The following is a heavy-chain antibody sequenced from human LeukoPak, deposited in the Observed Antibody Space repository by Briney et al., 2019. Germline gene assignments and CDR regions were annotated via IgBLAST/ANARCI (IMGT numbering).Heavy chain of an antibody. V-gene: IGHV4-59*01. J-gene: IGHJ6*03. CDR3: ARTTEGYAGGPGYSYYYYMDV. D-gene: IGHD5-12*01. CDR1: GGSITSYY. Sequence: PSETLSLTCTVSGGSITSYYWNWIRQPPGKGLEWIGYFYYSGSTNYNPSLKSRVTISGDTSKNQVSLKLRSVTAADTAVYYCARTTEGYAGGPGYSYYYYMDVWGKGTTVTISS. CDR2: FYYSGST.